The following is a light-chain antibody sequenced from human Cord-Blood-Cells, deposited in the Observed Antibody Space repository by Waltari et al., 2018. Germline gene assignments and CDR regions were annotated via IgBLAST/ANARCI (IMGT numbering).Light chain of an antibody. Sequence: EIVLTQSPATLSLSPGERATLSCRAGQSVSSYLAWYQRKPCQAPRLLIYDASNRATGIPARFSGSGSETDFTLTISSLGPEDFAGYYCQQRSNWPWTFGQGTKVEIK. CDR2: DAS. J-gene: IGKJ1*01. V-gene: IGKV3-11*01. CDR3: QQRSNWPWT. CDR1: QSVSSY.